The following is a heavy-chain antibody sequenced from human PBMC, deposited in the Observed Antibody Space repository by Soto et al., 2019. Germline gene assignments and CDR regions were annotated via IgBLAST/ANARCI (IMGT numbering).Heavy chain of an antibody. J-gene: IGHJ2*01. CDR3: AKRAGDWYFDL. CDR1: GFIFSSYA. Sequence: EVQLLESGGGLVQPGGSLRLSCAASGFIFSSYAMSWVRHAPGKGLEWVSAISGTGGGTYYADSVKGRFTISRDNSKSSLNLLMNSLRAEDTAVYYCAKRAGDWYFDLWGRGTLVTVSS. CDR2: ISGTGGGT. V-gene: IGHV3-23*01. D-gene: IGHD3-10*01.